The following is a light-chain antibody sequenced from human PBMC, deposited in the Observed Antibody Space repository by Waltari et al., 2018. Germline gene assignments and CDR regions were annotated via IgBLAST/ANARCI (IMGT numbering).Light chain of an antibody. CDR2: AAS. CDR3: QQYNTYPLT. CDR1: QGIRLY. V-gene: IGKV1-16*02. Sequence: DIQMTQSPPSLSASVGDKVTITCRASQGIRLYLAGFQQKPGKAPRSLSYAASSLQSGVPSKFSGSGSGTDFTLTISSLQPEDFATYYCQQYNTYPLTFGGGTKVEIK. J-gene: IGKJ4*01.